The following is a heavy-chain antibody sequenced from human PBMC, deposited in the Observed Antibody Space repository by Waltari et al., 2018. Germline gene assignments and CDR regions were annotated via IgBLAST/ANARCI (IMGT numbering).Heavy chain of an antibody. CDR2: ISPYNGNA. CDR3: ARGGGPRTVVALTFDL. V-gene: IGHV1-18*01. CDR1: GYTFTNFG. D-gene: IGHD3-22*01. Sequence: QVQLVQSGAEVKKPGASVKVSCKASGYTFTNFGINWVRQAPGQGLEWMGWISPYNGNADDEQKLQGRVTMNTDTSTRTAYLELRSLRSDDTAVYYCARGGGPRTVVALTFDLWGQGTLVTVSS. J-gene: IGHJ4*02.